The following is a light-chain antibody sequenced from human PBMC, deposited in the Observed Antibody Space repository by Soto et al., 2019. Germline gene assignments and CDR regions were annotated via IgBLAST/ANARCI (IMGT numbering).Light chain of an antibody. Sequence: QSVLTQPPSASGTPGHRVTISCSGSSSTIGSNYVYWYQQLPGTAPKLLIYRNNQRPSGVPDRFSGSKSGTSASLAISGLRSEDEADYYCAAWDDSLRGYVFGTGTKVTVL. CDR1: SSTIGSNY. CDR3: AAWDDSLRGYV. J-gene: IGLJ1*01. CDR2: RNN. V-gene: IGLV1-47*01.